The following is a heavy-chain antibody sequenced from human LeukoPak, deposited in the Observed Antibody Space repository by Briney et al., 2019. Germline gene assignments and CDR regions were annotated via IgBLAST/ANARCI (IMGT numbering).Heavy chain of an antibody. Sequence: SETLSLTCAVSGYSISSGYYWSWIRQPAGKGLEWIGRIYTSGSTNYNPSLKSRVTISVDTSKNQFSLKLSSVTAADTAVYYCARDGRFSGWFDPWGQGTLVTVSS. CDR2: IYTSGST. V-gene: IGHV4-61*02. CDR1: GYSISSGYY. J-gene: IGHJ5*02. CDR3: ARDGRFSGWFDP.